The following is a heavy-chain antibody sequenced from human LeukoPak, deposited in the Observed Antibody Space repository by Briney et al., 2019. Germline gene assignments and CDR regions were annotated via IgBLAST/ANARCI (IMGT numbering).Heavy chain of an antibody. D-gene: IGHD4-23*01. CDR2: IDLDGSRT. J-gene: IGHJ4*02. Sequence: GGSLRLSCAASGFTFSRYWMHWVRQAPGKGLMWVSRIDLDGSRTSYADSVKGRFTISRDNAKNTLYLQMNTLRAEDTAVYYCVRDMTQRWFTHYWGQGTLVSVSS. V-gene: IGHV3-74*01. CDR1: GFTFSRYW. CDR3: VRDMTQRWFTHY.